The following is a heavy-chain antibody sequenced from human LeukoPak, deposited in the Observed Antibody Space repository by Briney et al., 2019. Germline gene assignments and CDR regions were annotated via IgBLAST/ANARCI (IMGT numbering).Heavy chain of an antibody. CDR1: GYTFTGYY. V-gene: IGHV1-2*06. Sequence: ASVKVSCKASGYTFTGYYMHWVRQAPGQGLEWMGRINPSSGGTNYAQKFQGRVTMTRDTSISTAYMELSRLRSDDTAVYYCARSRIQLWLRPDYWGQGTLVTVSS. CDR2: INPSSGGT. J-gene: IGHJ4*02. CDR3: ARSRIQLWLRPDY. D-gene: IGHD5-18*01.